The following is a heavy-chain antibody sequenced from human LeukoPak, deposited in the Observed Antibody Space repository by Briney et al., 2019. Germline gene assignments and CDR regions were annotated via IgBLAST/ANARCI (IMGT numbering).Heavy chain of an antibody. CDR1: GYTFTGYY. CDR3: ASSGVRADTRITIFGVVPPFGY. D-gene: IGHD3-3*01. Sequence: APVKVSCKASGYTFTGYYMHWMRQAPGQGLEWMGWINPNSGGTNYAQKFQGRVTMTRDTSISTAYMELSRLRSDDTAVYYCASSGVRADTRITIFGVVPPFGYWGQGTLVTVSS. J-gene: IGHJ4*02. V-gene: IGHV1-2*02. CDR2: INPNSGGT.